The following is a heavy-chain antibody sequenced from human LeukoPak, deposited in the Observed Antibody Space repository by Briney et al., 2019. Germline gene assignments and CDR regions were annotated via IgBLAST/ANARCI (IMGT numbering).Heavy chain of an antibody. CDR1: GVSVGSAGYY. D-gene: IGHD3-16*02. Sequence: SETLSLTCSVSGVSVGSAGYYWTWIRQPPGKGLEWIGFIYYSGNNNYNTFLKSRVTMSLDPSNNQFSLRLSSVTAADTAVYYCARSQSQSGSYRYYFAFWGQGTLVIVSS. J-gene: IGHJ4*02. CDR3: ARSQSQSGSYRYYFAF. V-gene: IGHV4-61*08. CDR2: IYYSGNN.